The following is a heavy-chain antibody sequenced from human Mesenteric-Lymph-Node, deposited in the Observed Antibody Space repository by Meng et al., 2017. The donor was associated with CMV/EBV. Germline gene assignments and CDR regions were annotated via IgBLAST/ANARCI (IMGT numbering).Heavy chain of an antibody. CDR1: ICSDYY. CDR3: ARSRTVVRGVPIVTLGH. V-gene: IGHV1-2*06. CDR2: INPNTGVT. D-gene: IGHD3-10*01. J-gene: IGHJ4*02. Sequence: ICSDYYIYWLRQAPGQGLEWMGRINPNTGVTDYAQKFQGRVTMTSDTSISTAYMELSRLRSDDTAVFYCARSRTVVRGVPIVTLGHWGQGTLVTVSS.